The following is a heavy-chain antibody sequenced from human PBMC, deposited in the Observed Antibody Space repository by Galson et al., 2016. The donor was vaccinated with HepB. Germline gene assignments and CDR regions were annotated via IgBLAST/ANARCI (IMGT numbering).Heavy chain of an antibody. D-gene: IGHD1-26*01. CDR2: ISSNEGTI. J-gene: IGHJ4*02. CDR1: GFTFTDFY. Sequence: SLRLSCAASGFTFTDFYMGWVRQAPRKGLEWVSSISSNEGTILYADSVRGRFTISRDNAKRSLFLQMNSLRADDTAIYYCARDTASYSGSYHFAFWGQGTLVTVSS. CDR3: ARDTASYSGSYHFAF. V-gene: IGHV3-11*01.